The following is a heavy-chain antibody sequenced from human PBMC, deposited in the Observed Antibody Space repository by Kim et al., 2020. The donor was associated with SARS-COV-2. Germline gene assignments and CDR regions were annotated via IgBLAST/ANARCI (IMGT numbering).Heavy chain of an antibody. J-gene: IGHJ6*02. V-gene: IGHV1-8*01. CDR2: MNPNSGNT. CDR1: GYTFTSYD. CDR3: ARGLGYCSGGSCYASDYYYGMDV. D-gene: IGHD2-15*01. Sequence: ASVKVSCKASGYTFTSYDINWVRQATGQGLEWMGWMNPNSGNTGYAQKFQGRVTMTRNTSISTAYMALSSLRSEDTAVYYCARGLGYCSGGSCYASDYYYGMDVWGQGTTVTVSS.